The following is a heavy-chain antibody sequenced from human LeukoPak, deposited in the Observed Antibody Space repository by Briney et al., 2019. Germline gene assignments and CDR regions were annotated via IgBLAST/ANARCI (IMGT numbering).Heavy chain of an antibody. CDR1: GYTFSGDY. CDR3: ARGRNLYSGSFAS. CDR2: INPNSGGT. J-gene: IGHJ4*02. Sequence: ASVKVSCKASGYTFSGDYMHLVRQAPGQGLEWMGRINPNSGGTNYAQKFQGRVTMTRDTSISTAYMELSRLTSDDTAVYYCARGRNLYSGSFASWGQGTLVTVSS. V-gene: IGHV1-2*06. D-gene: IGHD1-26*01.